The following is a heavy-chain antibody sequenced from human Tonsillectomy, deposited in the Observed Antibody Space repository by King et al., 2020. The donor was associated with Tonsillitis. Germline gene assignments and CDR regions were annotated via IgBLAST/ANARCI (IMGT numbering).Heavy chain of an antibody. CDR1: GGTFSSYA. D-gene: IGHD6-13*01. CDR2: IIPILGKA. Sequence: QLVQSGAEVKKPGSSVKVSCKASGGTFSSYAISWVRQAPGQGLEWMGRIIPILGKANYAQKFQGRVTITADKSTSTAHMELSSLRSEDTAVYYCARLSGYSSRWDWYFALWGRGTLVTVSS. CDR3: ARLSGYSSRWDWYFAL. V-gene: IGHV1-69*04. J-gene: IGHJ2*01.